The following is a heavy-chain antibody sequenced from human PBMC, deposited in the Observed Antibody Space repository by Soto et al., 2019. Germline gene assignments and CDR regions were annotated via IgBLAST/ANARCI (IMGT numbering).Heavy chain of an antibody. V-gene: IGHV5-10-1*01. CDR1: GYSFAGYW. CDR2: IDPSDSQT. Sequence: GESLTISCNGSGYSFAGYWITWVRQKPGKGLEWMGRIDPSDSQTYYSPSFRGHVTISVTMYITTVFLRWSSVRASDTAMYYCARQIYDSDTGPNFQYYFDSWGQGAPVTVSS. CDR3: ARQIYDSDTGPNFQYYFDS. J-gene: IGHJ4*02. D-gene: IGHD3-22*01.